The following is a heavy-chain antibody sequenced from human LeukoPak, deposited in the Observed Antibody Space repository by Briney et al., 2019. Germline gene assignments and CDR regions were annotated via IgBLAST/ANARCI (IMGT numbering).Heavy chain of an antibody. V-gene: IGHV3-74*01. CDR1: AVGFTSCC. CDR2: INSDGSST. J-gene: IGHJ5*02. CDR3: ARVSGTDSSGYVDWFDP. Sequence: LLLSCCAAAVGFTSCCICCWRRPPARGGVGWSRINSDGSSTTSADSVKGRFTISRGNAKNPLYLQMNSLRADDTAVYYCARVSGTDSSGYVDWFDPWGQGTLVTVSS. D-gene: IGHD3-22*01.